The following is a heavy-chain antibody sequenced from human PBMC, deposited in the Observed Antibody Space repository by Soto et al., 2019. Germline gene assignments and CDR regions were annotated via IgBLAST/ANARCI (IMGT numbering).Heavy chain of an antibody. Sequence: GGSLRLSCTASGFTFNIYAMHWVRQAPGKGLEWVSIISFDGRKIDYAGSVKGRFTISRDNSMNTLYLQMNSLRSDDTGVYYCAARDCDCGRRNCPSGNNGVEVWGQRTTVAVAS. V-gene: IGHV3-30*04. D-gene: IGHD2-21*01. CDR3: AARDCDCGRRNCPSGNNGVEV. CDR1: GFTFNIYA. J-gene: IGHJ6*02. CDR2: ISFDGRKI.